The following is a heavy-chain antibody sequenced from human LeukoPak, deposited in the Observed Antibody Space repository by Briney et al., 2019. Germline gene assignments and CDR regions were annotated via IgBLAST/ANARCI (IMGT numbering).Heavy chain of an antibody. CDR1: GGTFSSYA. CDR3: ARDDEEQWLVLTS. CDR2: IIPIFGTA. V-gene: IGHV1-69*05. J-gene: IGHJ5*02. D-gene: IGHD6-19*01. Sequence: ASVKVSCKASGGTFSSYAISWVRQAPGQGLEWMGRIIPIFGTANYAQKFQGRVTITTDESTSTAYMELSSLRSEDTAVYDSARDDEEQWLVLTSWGQGTLVTVSS.